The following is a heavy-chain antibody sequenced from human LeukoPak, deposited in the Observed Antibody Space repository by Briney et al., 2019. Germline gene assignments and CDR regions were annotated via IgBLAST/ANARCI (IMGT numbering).Heavy chain of an antibody. Sequence: GRSLRLSCAASGFTFDDYAMHWVRQAPGRGLEWVSGISWNSGTIGYADSVKGRLTISRDNAKNSLYLQMNSLRAEDTALYYCAKGLSDGYSYGYDYWGQGTLVTVSS. D-gene: IGHD5-18*01. V-gene: IGHV3-9*01. CDR2: ISWNSGTI. CDR1: GFTFDDYA. J-gene: IGHJ4*02. CDR3: AKGLSDGYSYGYDY.